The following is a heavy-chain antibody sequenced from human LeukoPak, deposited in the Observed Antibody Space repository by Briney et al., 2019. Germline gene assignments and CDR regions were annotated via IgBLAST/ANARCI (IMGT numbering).Heavy chain of an antibody. CDR3: ARQGRARRYSYSYGVGTHFDY. Sequence: SQTLSLTCAISGDSVSSNSAAWNWIRQSPSRGLEWLGRTYYRSKWYNDYAVSVKSRITINPDTSKNQFSLKLSSVTAADTAVYYCARQGRARRYSYSYGVGTHFDYWGRGTLVTVSS. J-gene: IGHJ4*02. CDR1: GDSVSSNSAA. CDR2: TYYRSKWYN. D-gene: IGHD5-18*01. V-gene: IGHV6-1*01.